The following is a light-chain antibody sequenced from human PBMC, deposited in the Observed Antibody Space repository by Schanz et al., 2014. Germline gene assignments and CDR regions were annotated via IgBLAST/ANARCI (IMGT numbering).Light chain of an antibody. CDR2: GAS. Sequence: EIVMTQSPVTLSVSPGERATLSCRASQSVSSNLAWYQQKPGQAPRLLIYGASTRATGIPARFSGSGSGTEFTLTISSLQYEDFAVYYCQQYNNWPLTFGGGTKVEIK. V-gene: IGKV3-15*01. J-gene: IGKJ4*01. CDR3: QQYNNWPLT. CDR1: QSVSSN.